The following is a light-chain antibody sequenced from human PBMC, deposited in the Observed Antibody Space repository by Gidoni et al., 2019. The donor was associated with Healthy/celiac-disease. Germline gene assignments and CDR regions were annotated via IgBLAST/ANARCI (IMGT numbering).Light chain of an antibody. CDR2: RDS. J-gene: IGLJ2*01. V-gene: IGLV3-9*01. CDR3: QVWDSSTVV. CDR1: NIGSKH. Sequence: SYELTQPLSVSVALGQTARITCGGNNIGSKHVHWYQQKPGQAPVLVIYRDSNRPSGIPGRFSCSNSGNTATLTISRAQAGDEADYYCQVWDSSTVVFGGGTKLTVL.